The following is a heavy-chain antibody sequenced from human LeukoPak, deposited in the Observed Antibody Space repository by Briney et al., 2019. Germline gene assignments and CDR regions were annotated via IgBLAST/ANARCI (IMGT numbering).Heavy chain of an antibody. J-gene: IGHJ4*02. CDR2: ISGSSGNT. Sequence: GGSLRLSCAASGFTFNTYAMSWVRQAPGKGLEWVSAISGSSGNTYYADSVKGRFTFSRDNSKNTLYLQMNSLKAEDTAVYYCAKDDRWLQFCCWGQGTLVTVSA. D-gene: IGHD5-24*01. V-gene: IGHV3-23*01. CDR1: GFTFNTYA. CDR3: AKDDRWLQFCC.